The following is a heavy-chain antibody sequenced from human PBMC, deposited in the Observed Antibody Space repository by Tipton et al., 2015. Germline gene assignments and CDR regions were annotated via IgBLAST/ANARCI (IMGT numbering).Heavy chain of an antibody. CDR2: IYHTGSA. V-gene: IGHV4-38-2*01. Sequence: TLSLTCAVSGYSISSAFYWGWIRQPPGKGLEWIATIYHTGSAYYNPSLKSRVTISVDTSKSQFSLRLSSVTAADTAVYYCACQDYDSLTRDYQTVDYWGQGTLVTVSS. D-gene: IGHD3-9*01. CDR3: ACQDYDSLTRDYQTVDY. CDR1: GYSISSAFY. J-gene: IGHJ4*02.